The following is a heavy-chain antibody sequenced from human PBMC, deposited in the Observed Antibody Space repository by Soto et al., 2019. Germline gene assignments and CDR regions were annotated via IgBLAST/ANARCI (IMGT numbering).Heavy chain of an antibody. V-gene: IGHV4-4*02. J-gene: IGHJ4*02. D-gene: IGHD6-19*01. CDR2: IYHSGST. CDR1: GGSISSTNW. Sequence: QVQLQESGPGLVKPSGTLSLTCAVSGGSISSTNWWSWVRQPPVKGLEWIGEIYHSGSTNYNPSLKSRVTISVDKSTNQFSLKLSSVTAADTAVYYCARVWDFSSAGVDYWGQGTLVTVSS. CDR3: ARVWDFSSAGVDY.